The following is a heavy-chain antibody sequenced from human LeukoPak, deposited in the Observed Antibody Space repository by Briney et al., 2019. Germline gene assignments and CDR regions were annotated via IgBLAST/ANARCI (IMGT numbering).Heavy chain of an antibody. D-gene: IGHD3-16*02. CDR1: GFTFGAYW. Sequence: GGSLRLPCAASGFTFGAYWMSWFRQAPGKGPEWVASIKDDGSAQFYVDSLEGRLTISRDNAKNTLYLQMDTMRVEDTAVYYCARHIVGEQNFDYWSQGTLVTVSS. J-gene: IGHJ4*02. V-gene: IGHV3-7*01. CDR3: ARHIVGEQNFDY. CDR2: IKDDGSAQ.